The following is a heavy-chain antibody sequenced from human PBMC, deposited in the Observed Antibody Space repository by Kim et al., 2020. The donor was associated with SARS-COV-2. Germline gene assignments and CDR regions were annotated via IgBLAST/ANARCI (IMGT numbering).Heavy chain of an antibody. D-gene: IGHD6-13*01. CDR1: GFTFSSYA. J-gene: IGHJ4*02. Sequence: GGSLRLSCAASGFTFSSYAMNWVRQAPGKGLEWVSVISGRANTYYADSVKGRFTISRDDSKNTFYLQMSSLRAEDTAVYYCAKEPQKSSWYYFDYWGQGALVTVSS. CDR3: AKEPQKSSWYYFDY. V-gene: IGHV3-23*01. CDR2: ISGRANT.